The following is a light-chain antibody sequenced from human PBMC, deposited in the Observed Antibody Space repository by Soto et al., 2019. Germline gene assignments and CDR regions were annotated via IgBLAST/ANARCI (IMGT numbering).Light chain of an antibody. Sequence: QSVLTQPPSASGSPGQSVTISFTGTSSDVGGYNYVSWYQQHPGKAPKLMIYEVTKRPSGVPDRFSGSKSGNTASLTVSGLQAEDEADYYCCSYAGNNYVFGTGTKLTVL. CDR1: SSDVGGYNY. CDR3: CSYAGNNYV. J-gene: IGLJ1*01. CDR2: EVT. V-gene: IGLV2-8*01.